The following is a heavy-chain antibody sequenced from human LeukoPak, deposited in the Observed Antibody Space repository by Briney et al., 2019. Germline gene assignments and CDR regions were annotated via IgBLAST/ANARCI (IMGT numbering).Heavy chain of an antibody. Sequence: WGSLRLSCAASGFSVSSNYMSWVRQPPGKGLEWVSVIYSGGSTYYADSVKGRFTISRDNSKNTLYLQMNSLRAADTAIYYCARDGLRSSGTPFYYQYMDVWGIGTTVTVSS. D-gene: IGHD3-10*01. V-gene: IGHV3-53*01. J-gene: IGHJ6*03. CDR1: GFSVSSNY. CDR3: ARDGLRSSGTPFYYQYMDV. CDR2: IYSGGST.